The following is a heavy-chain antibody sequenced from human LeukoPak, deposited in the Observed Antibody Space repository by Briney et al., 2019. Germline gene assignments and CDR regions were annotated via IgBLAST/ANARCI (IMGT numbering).Heavy chain of an antibody. J-gene: IGHJ4*02. CDR2: IKQDGSET. V-gene: IGHV3-7*03. Sequence: PGGSLRLSCAASGFTFGNSWMTWVRQAPGKGLEWVASIKQDGSETYYADSVKGRFTISRDNAKNSLYLQMNSLRAEDTAVYYCAGGSYGDYYFDYWGQGTLVTVSS. CDR1: GFTFGNSW. D-gene: IGHD4-17*01. CDR3: AGGSYGDYYFDY.